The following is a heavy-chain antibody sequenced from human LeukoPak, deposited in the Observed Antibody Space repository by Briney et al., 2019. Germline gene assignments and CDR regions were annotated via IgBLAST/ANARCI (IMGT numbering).Heavy chain of an antibody. D-gene: IGHD5-18*01. CDR2: INHSGST. J-gene: IGHJ4*02. CDR3: ARQYSYGRTFDY. V-gene: IGHV4-34*01. Sequence: SETLSLTCAVYGGSFSGYYWSWIRQPPGKGLEWIGEINHSGSTNYNPSLKSRVTISVDTSKNQFSLKLSSVTAADTAVYYCARQYSYGRTFDYWGQGTLVTVSS. CDR1: GGSFSGYY.